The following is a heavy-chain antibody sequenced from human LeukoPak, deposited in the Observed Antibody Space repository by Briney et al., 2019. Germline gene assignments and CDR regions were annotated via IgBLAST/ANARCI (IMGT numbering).Heavy chain of an antibody. CDR1: GFTFSSYG. CDR2: IWFDGSNK. D-gene: IGHD6-19*01. CDR3: AKAVAATGHYYFGMDV. V-gene: IGHV3-33*06. J-gene: IGHJ6*02. Sequence: GGSLRLSCTASGFTFSSYGVHWVRQAPGKGLEWLAVIWFDGSNKYYADSVKGRLTISRDNSKSTLYLQMNSLRAEDTAVYYCAKAVAATGHYYFGMDVWGQGTTVTVSS.